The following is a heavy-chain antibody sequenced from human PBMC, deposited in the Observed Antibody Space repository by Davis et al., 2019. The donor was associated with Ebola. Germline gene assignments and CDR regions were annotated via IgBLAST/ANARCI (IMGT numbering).Heavy chain of an antibody. CDR1: GFTFSSYW. V-gene: IGHV3-7*03. CDR2: IKQDGSEK. J-gene: IGHJ6*02. Sequence: GGSLRLSCAASGFTFSSYWMSWVRQAPGKGLEWVANIKQDGSEKYYVDSVKGRFTMSRDNAKNSLYLQMNSLRAEDMAVYYCARAGGSTTLTAPSMDVCGQGTTVTVSS. CDR3: ARAGGSTTLTAPSMDV. D-gene: IGHD2/OR15-2a*01.